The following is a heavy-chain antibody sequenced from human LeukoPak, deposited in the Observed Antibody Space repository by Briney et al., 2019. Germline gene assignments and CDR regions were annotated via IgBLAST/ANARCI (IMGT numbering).Heavy chain of an antibody. D-gene: IGHD2-2*01. J-gene: IGHJ4*02. Sequence: GGSLRLSCAASGFTFSSYGMHWVRQAPGKGLEWVAVIWYDGSNKYYADSVKGRLTISRDNSKNTLYLQMNSLRAEDTAVYYCAKASGYCSSTSCYLFDYWGQGTLVTVSS. CDR1: GFTFSSYG. CDR3: AKASGYCSSTSCYLFDY. V-gene: IGHV3-33*06. CDR2: IWYDGSNK.